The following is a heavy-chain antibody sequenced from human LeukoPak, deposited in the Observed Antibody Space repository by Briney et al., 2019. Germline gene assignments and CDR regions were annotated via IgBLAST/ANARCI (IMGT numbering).Heavy chain of an antibody. CDR1: GYSFTSYW. J-gene: IGHJ4*02. Sequence: HGESLKISCKGSGYSFTSYWIGWVRQMPGKGLEWMGIIYPGDSDTRYSPSFQGQVTISADKSISTAYLQWSSLKASDTAMYYCASWSRSGWELGGFDYWGQGTLVTVSS. CDR3: ASWSRSGWELGGFDY. CDR2: IYPGDSDT. V-gene: IGHV5-51*01. D-gene: IGHD1-26*01.